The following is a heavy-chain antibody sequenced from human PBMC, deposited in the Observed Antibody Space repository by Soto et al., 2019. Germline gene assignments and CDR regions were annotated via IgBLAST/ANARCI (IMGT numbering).Heavy chain of an antibody. Sequence: EVQLLESGGGLVQPGGSLRLSCAASGFRFSSKAMSWVLQAPGKGLEWVSIISGSGSSTYYTDSLKGRFTISRDNSKNMVYLEMNYLRAEDTAVYYCAKENGFQFVNFGASGFDYWGQGSLVSVSS. CDR3: AKENGFQFVNFGASGFDY. D-gene: IGHD6-6*01. J-gene: IGHJ4*02. CDR1: GFRFSSKA. V-gene: IGHV3-23*01. CDR2: ISGSGSST.